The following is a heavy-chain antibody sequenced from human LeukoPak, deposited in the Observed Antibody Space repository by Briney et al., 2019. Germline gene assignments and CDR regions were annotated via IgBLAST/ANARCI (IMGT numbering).Heavy chain of an antibody. J-gene: IGHJ4*02. CDR2: ISSSGGTK. CDR1: GFTFSSYA. V-gene: IGHV3-23*01. CDR3: AKVGPHYYDSGSYYPFDY. Sequence: GGSLRLSCAASGFTFSSYAMSWVRQAPGKGLEWVSGISSSGGTKYYADSVTGRFTLSRDNSNNPLYLQMSSMRAENTDVYYCAKVGPHYYDSGSYYPFDYWGQGTLVTVSS. D-gene: IGHD3-10*01.